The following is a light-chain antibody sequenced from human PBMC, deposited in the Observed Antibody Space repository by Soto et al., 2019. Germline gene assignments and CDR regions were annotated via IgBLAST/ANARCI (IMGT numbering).Light chain of an antibody. CDR3: CSYALSVSHVV. V-gene: IGLV2-23*01. J-gene: IGLJ2*01. Sequence: QSVLTQPAFVSGSPGQSITISCAGASSNVGGYNLVSWYRQHPDNAPHLLIYEGTKRPSGVSDRFTATKSGNTASLTISGLQAEDEGDYYCSYALSVSHVVFGGGTQLTVL. CDR2: EGT. CDR1: SSNVGGYNL.